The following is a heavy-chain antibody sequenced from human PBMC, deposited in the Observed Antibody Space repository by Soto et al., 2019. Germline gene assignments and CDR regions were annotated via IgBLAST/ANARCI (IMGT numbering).Heavy chain of an antibody. J-gene: IGHJ4*02. CDR3: ARDQGRGYNYGFDY. D-gene: IGHD5-18*01. CDR2: IWYDGSNK. Sequence: QVQLVESGGGMVHPGRSLRLSCAASGFTFSSYGMHWVRQAPGKGLEWVAVIWYDGSNKYYADSVKGRFTISRDNSKNTLYLQMNSLRAEDTAVYYCARDQGRGYNYGFDYWGQGTLVTVSS. CDR1: GFTFSSYG. V-gene: IGHV3-33*01.